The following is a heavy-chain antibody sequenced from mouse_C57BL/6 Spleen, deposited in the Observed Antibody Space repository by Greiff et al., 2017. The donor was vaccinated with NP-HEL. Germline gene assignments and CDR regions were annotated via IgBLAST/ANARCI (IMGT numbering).Heavy chain of an antibody. CDR1: GYAFSSSW. J-gene: IGHJ4*01. D-gene: IGHD1-1*01. V-gene: IGHV1-82*01. CDR2: IYPGDGDT. CDR3: ARYGDYYGSSYGAMDY. Sequence: QVQLKESGPELVKPGASVKISCKASGYAFSSSWMNWVKQRPGKGLEWIGRIYPGDGDTNYNGKFKGKATLTADKSSSTAYMQLSSLTSEDSAVYFCARYGDYYGSSYGAMDYWGQGTSVTVSS.